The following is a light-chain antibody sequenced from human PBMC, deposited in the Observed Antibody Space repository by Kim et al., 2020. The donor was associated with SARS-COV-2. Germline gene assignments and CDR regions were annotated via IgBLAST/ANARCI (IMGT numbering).Light chain of an antibody. CDR1: QSLSDTY. V-gene: IGKV3-20*01. CDR3: EQFGVSPYT. Sequence: LSPGERATRSCRASQSLSDTYLAWYQQKPGQAPRLVMYTASSRATGIPDRFSGSGSGTDFTLTISRLEPEDFAVYYCEQFGVSPYTFGQGTRLEI. CDR2: TAS. J-gene: IGKJ2*01.